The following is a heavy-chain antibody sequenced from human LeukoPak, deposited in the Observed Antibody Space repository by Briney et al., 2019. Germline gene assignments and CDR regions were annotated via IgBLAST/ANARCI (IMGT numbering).Heavy chain of an antibody. CDR1: GFTFSTYA. Sequence: GGSLRPSCAASGFTFSTYAMHWVRQAPGKGLEWVAVISYGGSDKYYADSVKGRFTISRDNSKNTLYLQMNSLRAEDTALYYCARAFYYDISAYYSAFDIWGQGTMVTVSS. J-gene: IGHJ3*02. D-gene: IGHD3-22*01. CDR2: ISYGGSDK. V-gene: IGHV3-30-3*01. CDR3: ARAFYYDISAYYSAFDI.